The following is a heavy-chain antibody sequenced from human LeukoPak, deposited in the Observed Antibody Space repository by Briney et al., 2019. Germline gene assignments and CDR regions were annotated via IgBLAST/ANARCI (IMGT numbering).Heavy chain of an antibody. V-gene: IGHV3-7*05. Sequence: GSLRLSCAASGFTFSIYWMSWVRQAPGKGLEWVANIKQDGSEKYCVDSAKGRFTISRDNAKNSLFLQMNSLTAEDTAVYYCARVKWDINNWYDPLDFWGQGTLVTVSS. CDR3: ARVKWDINNWYDPLDF. J-gene: IGHJ4*02. D-gene: IGHD2-15*01. CDR2: IKQDGSEK. CDR1: GFTFSIYW.